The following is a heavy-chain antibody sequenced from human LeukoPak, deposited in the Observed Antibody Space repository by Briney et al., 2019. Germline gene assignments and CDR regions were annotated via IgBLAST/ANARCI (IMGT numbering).Heavy chain of an antibody. CDR1: GASITSFH. J-gene: IGHJ4*02. V-gene: IGHV4-4*07. CDR2: IYTSGSA. CDR3: ARKDGDY. D-gene: IGHD6-6*01. Sequence: SETLSLTCAVSGASITSFHWTWFRQPAGRGLEWIGLIYTSGSALYNPSLQSRVAMSVDVTKNQLSLKLSYVTAADAATYYCARKDGDYWGQGTLVTVSS.